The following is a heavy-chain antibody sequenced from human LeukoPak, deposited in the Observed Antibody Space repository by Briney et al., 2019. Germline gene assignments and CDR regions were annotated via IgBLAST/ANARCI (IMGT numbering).Heavy chain of an antibody. V-gene: IGHV4-59*01. J-gene: IGHJ3*02. D-gene: IGHD2-8*01. CDR2: LYYSGST. CDR1: GGSISSFY. CDR3: ARVVSNGDRAAFDI. Sequence: SETLSLTCTVSGGSISSFYWTWIRQPPGKGLEWIGYLYYSGSTNYNPSLKSRATISIDTSKNQFSLKLSSVTAADTAVYYCARVVSNGDRAAFDIWGQGTMVTVSS.